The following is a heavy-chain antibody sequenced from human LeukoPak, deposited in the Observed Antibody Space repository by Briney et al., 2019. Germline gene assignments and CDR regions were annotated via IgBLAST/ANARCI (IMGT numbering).Heavy chain of an antibody. CDR1: GGSFSGYY. V-gene: IGHV4-34*01. CDR2: INHSGST. Sequence: PSETLSLTCAVYGGSFSGYYWSWIRQPPEKGLEWIGEINHSGSTNYNPSLKSRVTISVDTSKNQFSLKLSSVTAADTAVYYCARAGYSSSWVQHWGQGTLVTVSS. CDR3: ARAGYSSSWVQH. J-gene: IGHJ1*01. D-gene: IGHD6-13*01.